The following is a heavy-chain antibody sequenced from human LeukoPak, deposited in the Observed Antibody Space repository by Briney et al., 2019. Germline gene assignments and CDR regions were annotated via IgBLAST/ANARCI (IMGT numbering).Heavy chain of an antibody. CDR1: GFTFSSYS. Sequence: PGGSLRLSCAASGFTFSSYSMNWVRQAPGKGLEWVSSISSSSSYIYYAGSVKGRFTISRDNAKNSLYLQMNSLRAEDTAVYYCARDKVTMVRGVFTHTGMDVWGQGTTVTVSS. V-gene: IGHV3-21*01. D-gene: IGHD3-10*01. CDR3: ARDKVTMVRGVFTHTGMDV. J-gene: IGHJ6*02. CDR2: ISSSSSYI.